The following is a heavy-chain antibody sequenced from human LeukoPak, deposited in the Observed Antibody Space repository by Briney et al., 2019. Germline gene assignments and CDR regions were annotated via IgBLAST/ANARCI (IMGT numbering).Heavy chain of an antibody. J-gene: IGHJ4*02. Sequence: GGSLRLSCAASGFTFSSYAMSWVRQAPGKGLEWVSAISGSGGSTYYADSVKGRFTISRDNSKNTLYLQMNSLRAEDTAIYYCAKAANYDILTGYYLDYWGQGTLVTVSS. CDR2: ISGSGGST. CDR3: AKAANYDILTGYYLDY. V-gene: IGHV3-23*01. CDR1: GFTFSSYA. D-gene: IGHD3-9*01.